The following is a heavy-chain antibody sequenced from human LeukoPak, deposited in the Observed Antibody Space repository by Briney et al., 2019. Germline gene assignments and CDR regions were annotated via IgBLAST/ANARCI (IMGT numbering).Heavy chain of an antibody. CDR3: ARDVRSSGWYNWFDP. CDR2: ICAYNGNT. D-gene: IGHD6-19*01. CDR1: GYTFTSYG. V-gene: IGHV1-18*01. J-gene: IGHJ5*02. Sequence: ASVKVSCKASGYTFTSYGISWVRQAPGQGLEWMGWICAYNGNTNYAQKLQGRVTMTTDTSTSTAYMELRSLRSDDTAVYYCARDVRSSGWYNWFDPWGQGTLVTVSS.